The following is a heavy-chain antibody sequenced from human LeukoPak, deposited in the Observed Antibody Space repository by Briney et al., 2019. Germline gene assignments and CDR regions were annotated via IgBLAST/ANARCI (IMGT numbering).Heavy chain of an antibody. Sequence: SETLSLTCTLSSGSLSSSYWSWIRQPAGKGLEWIGRIYTGGSTNYNPSPKSRVTMSVDTYKNQFSLKLSSVTAADAAVYYCARDCSGGTCYLGVVDYWGQGILVTVSS. J-gene: IGHJ4*02. CDR1: SGSLSSSY. V-gene: IGHV4-4*07. D-gene: IGHD2-15*01. CDR3: ARDCSGGTCYLGVVDY. CDR2: IYTGGST.